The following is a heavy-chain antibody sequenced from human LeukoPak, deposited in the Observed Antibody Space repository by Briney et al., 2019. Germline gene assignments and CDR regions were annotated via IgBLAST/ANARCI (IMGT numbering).Heavy chain of an antibody. CDR3: AKVKEEHQRAYYFDY. D-gene: IGHD1-26*01. CDR1: GFTFSSYA. J-gene: IGHJ4*02. CDR2: ISGSGGST. V-gene: IGHV3-23*01. Sequence: GSLRLPCSASGFTFSSYAMSWVRQAPGEGLEWVSAISGSGGSTYYADSVKGRFTISRDNSKNTLYLQLNSLRAEDTALYYCAKVKEEHQRAYYFDYWGQGTLVTVSS.